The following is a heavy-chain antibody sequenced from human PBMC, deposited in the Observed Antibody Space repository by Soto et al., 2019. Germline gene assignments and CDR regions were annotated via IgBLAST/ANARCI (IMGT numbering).Heavy chain of an antibody. D-gene: IGHD6-6*01. V-gene: IGHV6-1*01. CDR2: TYYRSKWYN. Sequence: SQTLSLTCAISEDSVSSNSAAWNWIRQSPSRGLEWLGRTYYRSKWYNDYAVSVKSRITINPDTSKNQFSLQLNSVTPEDTAVYYCASGIAARVVPYYYYGMDVWGQGTTVTVSS. CDR3: ASGIAARVVPYYYYGMDV. J-gene: IGHJ6*02. CDR1: EDSVSSNSAA.